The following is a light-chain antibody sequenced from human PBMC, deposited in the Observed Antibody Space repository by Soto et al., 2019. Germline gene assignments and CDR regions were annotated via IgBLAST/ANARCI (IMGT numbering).Light chain of an antibody. J-gene: IGLJ2*01. Sequence: QSVLTQSSSASASLGSSVKLTCTLSSGHSTYIIAWHQQQPGKAPRYLMKLEGSGSYNKGSGIPDRFSGSSSGADRYLTISNLQFDDVADYYCETWDTNVVVFGGGTKLTVL. CDR1: SGHSTYI. V-gene: IGLV4-60*02. CDR3: ETWDTNVVV. CDR2: LEGSGSY.